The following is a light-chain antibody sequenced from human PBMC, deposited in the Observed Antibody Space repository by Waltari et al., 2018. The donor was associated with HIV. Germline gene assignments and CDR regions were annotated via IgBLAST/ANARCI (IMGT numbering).Light chain of an antibody. Sequence: QVVLTQSPSAAASLGASVKLTCTLSSGHSNDAIAWQQQPSEKGPRYLMKVTSDGSHNKGDGIPDRFSGSSSGAERYLTISSLQSEDEADYYCLTWDTGIGVFGGGTKLTVL. V-gene: IGLV4-69*01. J-gene: IGLJ3*02. CDR3: LTWDTGIGV. CDR1: SGHSNDA. CDR2: VTSDGSH.